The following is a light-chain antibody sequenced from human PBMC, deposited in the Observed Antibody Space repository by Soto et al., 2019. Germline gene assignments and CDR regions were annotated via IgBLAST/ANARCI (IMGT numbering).Light chain of an antibody. CDR3: GTWDRSLRVMV. Sequence: QAVVTQPPSVSAAPGQKVTISCSGSSSNIRNNYVSWYQEVPGTAPKLLIYEDDKRPSGIPDRFSGSKSATSATLGVTGLQTGDEADYYCGTWDRSLRVMVFGGGTKVTVL. J-gene: IGLJ3*02. CDR1: SSNIRNNY. V-gene: IGLV1-51*02. CDR2: EDD.